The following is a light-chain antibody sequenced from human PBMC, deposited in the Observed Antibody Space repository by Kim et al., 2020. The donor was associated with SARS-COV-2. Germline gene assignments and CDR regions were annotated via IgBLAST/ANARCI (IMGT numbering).Light chain of an antibody. V-gene: IGLV1-44*01. CDR3: AAWDDSLNAYV. Sequence: GQRVTISCSGSSSNIGSKTVNWYQQLPGTAPKRLIFNNIERPSGVPDRFSGSKSATSASLAISGLQSEDEADYSCAAWDDSLNAYVFGTGTKVTVL. CDR2: NNI. CDR1: SSNIGSKT. J-gene: IGLJ1*01.